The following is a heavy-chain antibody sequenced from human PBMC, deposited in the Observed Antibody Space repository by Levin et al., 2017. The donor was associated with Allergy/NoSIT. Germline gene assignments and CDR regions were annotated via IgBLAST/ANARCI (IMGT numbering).Heavy chain of an antibody. CDR3: AKDRGYSYGLYFDY. CDR1: GFTFDDYA. D-gene: IGHD5-18*01. Sequence: SLKISCAASGFTFDDYAMHWVRQAPGKGLEWVSGISWNSGSIGYADSVKGRFTISRDNAKNSLYLQMNSLRAEDTALYYCAKDRGYSYGLYFDYWGQGTLVTVSS. CDR2: ISWNSGSI. V-gene: IGHV3-9*01. J-gene: IGHJ4*02.